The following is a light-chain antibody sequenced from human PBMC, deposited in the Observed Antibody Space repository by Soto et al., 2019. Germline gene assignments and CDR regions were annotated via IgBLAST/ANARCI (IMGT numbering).Light chain of an antibody. V-gene: IGLV2-11*01. CDR2: DVS. J-gene: IGLJ3*02. CDR1: SSDVGGYNY. Sequence: QSALTQPSSVSGSTGESVTISCTGTSSDVGGYNYVSWYQQHPGKAPKLMIYDVSKRPSGVPDRFSGSKSGNTASLTISGLQAEDEADYYCCSYAGSYTWVFGGGTKVTVL. CDR3: CSYAGSYTWV.